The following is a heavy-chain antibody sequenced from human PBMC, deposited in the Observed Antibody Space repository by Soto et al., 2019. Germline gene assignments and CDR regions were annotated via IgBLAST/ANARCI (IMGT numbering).Heavy chain of an antibody. CDR2: IWYDGSEE. Sequence: QVQLVESGGGVVQPGTSLRLSCAASGFTFSTYGMHWVRQAPGKGLEWVAVIWYDGSEEYYADSVRGRFTISRDNYTNTQYLQINSRRVEDTVVYYGAGGCGSAVHAAHLDYWGQGTPVTVSS. V-gene: IGHV3-33*01. CDR3: AGGCGSAVHAAHLDY. J-gene: IGHJ4*02. CDR1: GFTFSTYG. D-gene: IGHD6-25*01.